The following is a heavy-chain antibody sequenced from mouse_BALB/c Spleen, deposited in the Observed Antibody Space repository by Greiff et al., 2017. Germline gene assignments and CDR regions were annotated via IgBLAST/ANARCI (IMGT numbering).Heavy chain of an antibody. D-gene: IGHD2-4*01. CDR3: AKNNYDYARFAY. CDR1: GFSLTSYG. J-gene: IGHJ3*01. V-gene: IGHV2-5-1*01. Sequence: VQLQESGPSLVQPSQSLSITCTVSGFSLTSYGVHWVRQSPGKGLEWLGVIWRGGSTDYNAAFMSRLSITKDNSKSQVFFKMNSLQADDTAIYYCAKNNYDYARFAYWGQGTLVTVSA. CDR2: IWRGGST.